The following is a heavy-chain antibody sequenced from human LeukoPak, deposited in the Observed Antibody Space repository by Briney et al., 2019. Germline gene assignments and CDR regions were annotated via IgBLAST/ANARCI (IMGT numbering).Heavy chain of an antibody. CDR1: GASISSYY. V-gene: IGHV4-59*08. CDR2: IYYSGST. CDR3: ARNVPSPSHHFDI. Sequence: SETLSLTCTVSGASISSYYWSWIRQPPGKGLEWIGYIYYSGSTNYNPSLKSRVTISVDTSKNQFSLKLSSVTAADTAVYYCARNVPSPSHHFDIWGQGTMVTVSS. J-gene: IGHJ3*02. D-gene: IGHD1-1*01.